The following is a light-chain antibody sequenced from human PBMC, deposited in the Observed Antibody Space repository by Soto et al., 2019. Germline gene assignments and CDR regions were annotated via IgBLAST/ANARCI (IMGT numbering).Light chain of an antibody. CDR1: SSDIGGYDY. V-gene: IGLV2-14*01. CDR3: TSYTSSSTHV. J-gene: IGLJ1*01. Sequence: QSALTQPASVSGSPGQSITISCTGTSSDIGGYDYVSWYQHHPGKAPKFIIYGVTNRPSGVSHRFSGSKSANTASLTISGLQAEDEADYYCTSYTSSSTHVFGTGTSSPS. CDR2: GVT.